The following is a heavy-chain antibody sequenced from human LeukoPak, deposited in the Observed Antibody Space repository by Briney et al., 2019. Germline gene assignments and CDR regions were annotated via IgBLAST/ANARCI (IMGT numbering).Heavy chain of an antibody. J-gene: IGHJ4*02. D-gene: IGHD3-22*01. V-gene: IGHV3-21*01. CDR3: ARDPWGSDYYDSSGPSFDY. CDR2: ISSSSSYI. Sequence: GGSLRLSCAASGFTFSSYSMNWVRQAPGKGLEWVSSISSSSSYIYYADSVKGRFTISRDNAKNSLYLQMNSLGAEDTAVYYCARDPWGSDYYDSSGPSFDYWGQGTLVTVSS. CDR1: GFTFSSYS.